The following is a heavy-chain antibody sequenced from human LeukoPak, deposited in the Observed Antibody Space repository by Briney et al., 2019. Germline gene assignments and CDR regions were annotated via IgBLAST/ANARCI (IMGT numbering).Heavy chain of an antibody. Sequence: ASVKVSCKASGYIFTTYGINWARQAPGQGLEWMGWISAYNGDTDYAQKFQDRVTMTTDTSTSTAYMEVRGLRSDDTAVYFCARDRRYCNNYNCPVDSWGQGTLVTVSS. J-gene: IGHJ4*02. CDR2: ISAYNGDT. CDR1: GYIFTTYG. CDR3: ARDRRYCNNYNCPVDS. D-gene: IGHD2-8*01. V-gene: IGHV1-18*01.